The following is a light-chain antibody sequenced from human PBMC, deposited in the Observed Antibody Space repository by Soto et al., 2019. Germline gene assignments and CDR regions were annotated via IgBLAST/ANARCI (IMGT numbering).Light chain of an antibody. J-gene: IGKJ5*01. CDR2: AAS. CDR1: QSISNH. CDR3: QQSYSTLT. V-gene: IGKV1-39*01. Sequence: DIQMTQSPSSLSASVEDRVIITCRASQSISNHLNWYQQKPGKAPKLLIFAASSLQSGVPSRFSGSGSGTDFTLTISSLQPEDFATYYCQQSYSTLTLGQGTRLEIK.